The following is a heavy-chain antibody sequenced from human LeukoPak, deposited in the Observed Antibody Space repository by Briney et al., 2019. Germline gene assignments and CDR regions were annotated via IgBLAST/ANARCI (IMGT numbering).Heavy chain of an antibody. D-gene: IGHD3-9*01. CDR2: ISDSGSPI. V-gene: IGHV3-48*03. CDR3: ARQTLGATGYSAFDF. J-gene: IGHJ3*01. Sequence: GGSLRLSCAASGFTFSSHEMNWVRQAPGEGLEWVSYISDSGSPIYYADSVKGRFTVSRDNAKNSLYLQMNSLRAEDTALYYCARQTLGATGYSAFDFWGQGTLVTVSS. CDR1: GFTFSSHE.